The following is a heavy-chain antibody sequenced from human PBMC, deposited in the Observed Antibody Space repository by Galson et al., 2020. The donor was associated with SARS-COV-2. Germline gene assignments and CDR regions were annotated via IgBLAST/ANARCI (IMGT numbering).Heavy chain of an antibody. CDR3: ARDKLMEWLDVAYYFDY. V-gene: IGHV3-30*01. CDR2: ISYDGSNK. CDR1: GFTFSSYA. D-gene: IGHD3-3*01. Sequence: GESLKISCAASGFTFSSYAMHWVRQAPGKGLEWVAVISYDGSNKYYADSVKGRFTISRDNSKNTLYLQMNSLRAEDTAVYYCARDKLMEWLDVAYYFDYWGQGTLVTVSS. J-gene: IGHJ4*02.